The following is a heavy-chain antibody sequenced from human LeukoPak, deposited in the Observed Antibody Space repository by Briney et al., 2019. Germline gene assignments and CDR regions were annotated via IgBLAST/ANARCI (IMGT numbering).Heavy chain of an antibody. CDR2: IFHSAST. D-gene: IGHD3-9*01. CDR1: GGSISSGGHY. CDR3: ASVMYFDWFFDY. Sequence: SQTLSLTRTVSGGSISSGGHYWDWIRQHPGKGLEWFGYIFHSASTYYDPSVESRVKISVDKSKNHFSLKLSSVTAADTAVYYCASVMYFDWFFDYWGQGTLVTVSS. J-gene: IGHJ4*02. V-gene: IGHV4-31*03.